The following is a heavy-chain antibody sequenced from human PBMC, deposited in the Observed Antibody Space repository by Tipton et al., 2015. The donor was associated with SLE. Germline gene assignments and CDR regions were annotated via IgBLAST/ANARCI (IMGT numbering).Heavy chain of an antibody. J-gene: IGHJ5*02. Sequence: TLSLTCTVSGGSISSYYWSWIRQPPGKGLEWIGYIYYSGSTNYNPSLKSRVTISVDTSKNQFSLKLSSVTAADTAVYYCARVWGIAASFDPWGQGTLVTVSS. V-gene: IGHV4-59*08. D-gene: IGHD6-13*01. CDR2: IYYSGST. CDR1: GGSISSYY. CDR3: ARVWGIAASFDP.